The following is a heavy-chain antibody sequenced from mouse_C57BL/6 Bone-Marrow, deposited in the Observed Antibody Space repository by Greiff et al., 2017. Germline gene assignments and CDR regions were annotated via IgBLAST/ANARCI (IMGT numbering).Heavy chain of an antibody. J-gene: IGHJ4*01. Sequence: VQLQQSGAELVRPGASVKLSCTASGFNIKDDYMHWVKQRPEQGLEWIGWIDPENGDTEYASKFQGKATITADTSSNTAYLPLSSLTSEDTAVYYCTPHYYAMDYWGQGTSVTVSS. V-gene: IGHV14-4*01. CDR2: IDPENGDT. CDR3: TPHYYAMDY. CDR1: GFNIKDDY.